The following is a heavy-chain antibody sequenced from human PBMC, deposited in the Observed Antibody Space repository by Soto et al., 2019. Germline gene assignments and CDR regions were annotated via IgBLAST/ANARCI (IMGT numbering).Heavy chain of an antibody. V-gene: IGHV4-39*07. CDR1: GGSISSSSYY. CDR3: ARGGYGMDV. J-gene: IGHJ6*02. Sequence: SETLSLTCTVSGGSISSSSYYWGWIRQPPGKGLDWIGSIYYSGSTYYNPSLKSRVTISVDTSRNQFCLKLSSVTAADTAVYSCARGGYGMDVCGQGTTVTVSS. CDR2: IYYSGST.